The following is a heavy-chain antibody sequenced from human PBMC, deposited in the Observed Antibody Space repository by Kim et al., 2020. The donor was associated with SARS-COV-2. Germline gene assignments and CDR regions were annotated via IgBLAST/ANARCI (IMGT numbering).Heavy chain of an antibody. D-gene: IGHD1-26*01. J-gene: IGHJ4*02. CDR1: GFTFSSYA. V-gene: IGHV3-23*01. CDR2: ISGSGGST. Sequence: GGSLRLSCAASGFTFSSYAMSWVRQAPGKGLEWVSAISGSGGSTYYADSVKGRFTISRDNSKNTLYLQMNSLRAEDTAVYYCAKGGKWELRTQGGYFDYWGQGTLVTVSS. CDR3: AKGGKWELRTQGGYFDY.